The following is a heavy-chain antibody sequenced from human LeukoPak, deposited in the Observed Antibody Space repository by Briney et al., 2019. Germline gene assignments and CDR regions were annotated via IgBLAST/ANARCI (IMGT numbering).Heavy chain of an antibody. CDR1: GLTFSRYG. V-gene: IGHV3-30*03. Sequence: PGGSLRLSCAASGLTFSRYGMHWVRQAPGKGLEWVAIISYDGNNKYHADPVKGRFTISRDNYKNTLYLQMNSLRAEDTAVYYCAREVRWGQGTLVTVSS. J-gene: IGHJ4*02. CDR3: AREVR. CDR2: ISYDGNNK.